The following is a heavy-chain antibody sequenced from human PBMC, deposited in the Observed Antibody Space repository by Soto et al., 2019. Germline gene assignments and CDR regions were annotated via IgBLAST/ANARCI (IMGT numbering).Heavy chain of an antibody. J-gene: IGHJ3*02. CDR3: AKSALNIVVVVAAMGGYDAFDI. CDR2: ISGSGGST. CDR1: GFTFSSYA. V-gene: IGHV3-23*01. Sequence: PGGSLRLSCAASGFTFSSYAMSWVRQAPGKGLEWVSAISGSGGSTYYADSVKGRFTISRDNSKNTLYLQMNSLRAEDTAVYYCAKSALNIVVVVAAMGGYDAFDIWGQGTMVTVS. D-gene: IGHD2-15*01.